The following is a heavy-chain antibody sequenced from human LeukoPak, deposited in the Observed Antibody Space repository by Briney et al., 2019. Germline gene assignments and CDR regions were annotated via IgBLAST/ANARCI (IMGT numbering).Heavy chain of an antibody. D-gene: IGHD2-15*01. CDR2: IYHSGHS. CDR1: GDSISSGSSY. CDR3: ARQECSGGSCYSRAIWFDP. V-gene: IGHV4-39*01. Sequence: SETLSLTCTVSGDSISSGSSYWGWIRQPPGKGLEWMGSIYHSGHSYYNPSLKSRVTVSVDTSNNQFSLKLSSMTAADTAVYYCARQECSGGSCYSRAIWFDPWGQGTLVTVSS. J-gene: IGHJ5*02.